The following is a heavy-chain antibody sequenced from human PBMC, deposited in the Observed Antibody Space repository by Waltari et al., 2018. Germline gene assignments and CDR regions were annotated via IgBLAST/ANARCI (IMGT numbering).Heavy chain of an antibody. CDR1: GFTFSSYG. V-gene: IGHV3-30*02. CDR2: IRYDGSNK. CDR3: AKAGGDYQTLAFDY. D-gene: IGHD4-17*01. J-gene: IGHJ4*02. Sequence: QVQLVESGGGVVQPGGSLRLSCAASGFTFSSYGMHWVRQAPGKGLEWVAFIRYDGSNKYYADSVKGRFTISRDNSKNTLYLQMNSLRAEDTAVYYCAKAGGDYQTLAFDYWGQGTLVTVSS.